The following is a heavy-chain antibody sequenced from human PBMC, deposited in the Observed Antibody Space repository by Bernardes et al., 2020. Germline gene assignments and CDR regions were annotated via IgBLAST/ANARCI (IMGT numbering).Heavy chain of an antibody. Sequence: GGSLRLSCAASGFTFSSYNMNWVRQAPGKGLEWVSSISSSSSYIYYADSVKGRFTISRDNAKSSLYLQMNSLRAEDTAVYYCARDFELNDYYVDVWGKGTTVTFSS. CDR3: ARDFELNDYYVDV. J-gene: IGHJ6*03. D-gene: IGHD1-26*01. CDR1: GFTFSSYN. V-gene: IGHV3-21*01. CDR2: ISSSSSYI.